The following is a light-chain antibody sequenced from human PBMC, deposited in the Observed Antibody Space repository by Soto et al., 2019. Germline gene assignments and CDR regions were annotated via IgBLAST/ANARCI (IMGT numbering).Light chain of an antibody. J-gene: IGKJ4*01. Sequence: EIVLTQSPATLSLSPGERATLSCRASQSVSSYLAWYQQKPGQAPRLLIYDASNRATGIPARFSGSGSGTDFPRTISSLEPEDFAVYYCQQRSNWPQLTFGGGTKVEIK. CDR2: DAS. V-gene: IGKV3-11*01. CDR1: QSVSSY. CDR3: QQRSNWPQLT.